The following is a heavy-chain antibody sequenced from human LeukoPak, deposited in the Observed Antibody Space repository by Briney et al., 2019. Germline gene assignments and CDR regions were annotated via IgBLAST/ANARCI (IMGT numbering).Heavy chain of an antibody. CDR1: GFTFSNYA. J-gene: IGHJ4*02. D-gene: IGHD3-16*01. V-gene: IGHV3-23*01. CDR3: ARDLTAYFDY. Sequence: GGSLRLSCAASGFTFSNYAMSWVRQAPGKGLEWVSTISIGGGSTYYADSVKGRFTISRDNSKKTLYLQMNSLRAEDTAVYYCARDLTAYFDYWGQGTLVTVSS. CDR2: ISIGGGST.